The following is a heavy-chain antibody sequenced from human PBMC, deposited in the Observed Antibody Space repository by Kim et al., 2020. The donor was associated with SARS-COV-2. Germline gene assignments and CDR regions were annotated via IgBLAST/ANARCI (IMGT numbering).Heavy chain of an antibody. CDR1: GFTVSSNY. J-gene: IGHJ6*02. D-gene: IGHD2-21*02. CDR2: IYSGGST. V-gene: IGHV3-53*01. CDR3: ASLSCGGDCYYDYYGMDV. Sequence: GGSLRLSCAASGFTVSSNYMSWVRQAPGKGLEWVSVIYSGGSTYYADSVKGRFTLSRDNSKNTLYLQMNSLRAEDTAVYYCASLSCGGDCYYDYYGMDVWGQGTTVTVSS.